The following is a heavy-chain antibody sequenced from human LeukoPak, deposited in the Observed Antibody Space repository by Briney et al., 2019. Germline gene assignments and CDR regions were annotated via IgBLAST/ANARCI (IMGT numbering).Heavy chain of an antibody. CDR3: ARDRVLWFGPSKGYYYMDV. CDR2: MYSGGTT. Sequence: PGGSLRLSCAASGFTFSDYYMSWIRQAPGKGLEWVSVMYSGGTTYYADSVKGRFTMSRDNSKNTLYLHMNNLRAEDTAVYYCARDRVLWFGPSKGYYYMDVWGKGTTVTISS. V-gene: IGHV3-66*01. CDR1: GFTFSDYY. D-gene: IGHD3-10*01. J-gene: IGHJ6*03.